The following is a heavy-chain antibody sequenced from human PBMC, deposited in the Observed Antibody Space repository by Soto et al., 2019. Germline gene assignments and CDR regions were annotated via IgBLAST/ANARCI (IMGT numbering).Heavy chain of an antibody. D-gene: IGHD6-25*01. J-gene: IGHJ4*02. CDR3: ARDLGVTATGPSLDY. CDR2: ISSTSTYI. V-gene: IGHV3-21*01. CDR1: GFTFRTYS. Sequence: PVGSLRLSCAASGFTFRTYSMNWVRQAPGKGLEWVSAISSTSTYIFYADSVKGRFTISRDNAKNSLYLQMNSLRPEDTAVYYCARDLGVTATGPSLDYWGQGIQVTVSS.